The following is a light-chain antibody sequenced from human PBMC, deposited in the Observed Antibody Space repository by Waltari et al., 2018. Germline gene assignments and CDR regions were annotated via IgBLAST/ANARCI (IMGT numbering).Light chain of an antibody. CDR2: GAS. CDR3: LQSSNWYT. V-gene: IGKV3-11*01. CDR1: RRVTCY. J-gene: IGKJ2*01. Sequence: CRGSRRVTCYIAWYQLKPGQAPRLLIYGASNRATVIPARFSGSASGTDFTLTINSLEPEDFAVYYCLQSSNWYTFGQGTKLEIK.